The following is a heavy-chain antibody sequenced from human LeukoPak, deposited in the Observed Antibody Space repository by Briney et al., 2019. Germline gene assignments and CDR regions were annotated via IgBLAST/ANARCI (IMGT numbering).Heavy chain of an antibody. CDR1: GFTFSTYN. J-gene: IGHJ6*04. CDR3: AELGITMIGGV. CDR2: ISSSSTTI. Sequence: GGSLRLSCAASGFTFSTYNMNWVRQAPGQGLEWVSYISSSSTTIYYADSVKGRFTISRDSAKNSLYLQMNSLRAEDTAVYYCAELGITMIGGVWGKGTTVTISS. D-gene: IGHD3-10*02. V-gene: IGHV3-48*01.